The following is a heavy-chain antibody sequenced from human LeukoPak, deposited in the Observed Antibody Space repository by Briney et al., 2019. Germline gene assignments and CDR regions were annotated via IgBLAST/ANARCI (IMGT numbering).Heavy chain of an antibody. CDR2: ISGSGGST. CDR1: GFTFSSYA. J-gene: IGHJ6*02. D-gene: IGHD3-16*01. Sequence: PGGSLRLSCAASGFTFSSYAMSWVRQAPGKGLEWVSAISGSGGSTYYADSVKGRFTISRDNSKNTLYLQMNSLRAEDTAVYYCARDYEDYYYGMDVWGQGTTVTVSS. V-gene: IGHV3-23*01. CDR3: ARDYEDYYYGMDV.